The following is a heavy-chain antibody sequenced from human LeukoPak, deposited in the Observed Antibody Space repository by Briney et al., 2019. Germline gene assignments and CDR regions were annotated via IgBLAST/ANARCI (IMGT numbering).Heavy chain of an antibody. J-gene: IGHJ3*02. Sequence: GGSLRLSCAASGFTFSSYAMSWVRQAPGKGLEWLSAISGSGGSTYYADSVKGRFTISRDNSKNTLYLQMNSLRAEDTAVYYCAKGSAIVVVNDAFDIWGQGTMVTVSS. CDR1: GFTFSSYA. CDR3: AKGSAIVVVNDAFDI. V-gene: IGHV3-23*01. D-gene: IGHD3-22*01. CDR2: ISGSGGST.